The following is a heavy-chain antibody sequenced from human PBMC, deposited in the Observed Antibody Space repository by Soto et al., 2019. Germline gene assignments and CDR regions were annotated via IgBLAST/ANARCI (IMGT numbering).Heavy chain of an antibody. CDR2: ISSSSSYI. Sequence: GGSLRLSCAASGFTFSSYSMNWVRQAPWKGLEWVSSISSSSSYIYYADSVKGRFTISRDNAKNSLYLQMNSLRAEDTAAYYCARARSHGDYYYGMDVWGQGTTVTVSS. J-gene: IGHJ6*02. D-gene: IGHD2-8*01. V-gene: IGHV3-21*01. CDR1: GFTFSSYS. CDR3: ARARSHGDYYYGMDV.